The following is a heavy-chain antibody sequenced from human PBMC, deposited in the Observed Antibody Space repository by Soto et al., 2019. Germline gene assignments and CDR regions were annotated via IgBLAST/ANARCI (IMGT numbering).Heavy chain of an antibody. D-gene: IGHD5-18*01. CDR3: ARGTIVDTAMVSVYYYYGMDV. Sequence: GASVKVSCKASGYTFTSYCISWVRQAPGQGLEWMGWISAYNGNTNYAQKLQGRVTMTTDTSTGTAYMELRSLRSDDTAVYYCARGTIVDTAMVSVYYYYGMDVWGQGTTVTVSS. J-gene: IGHJ6*02. CDR2: ISAYNGNT. CDR1: GYTFTSYC. V-gene: IGHV1-18*01.